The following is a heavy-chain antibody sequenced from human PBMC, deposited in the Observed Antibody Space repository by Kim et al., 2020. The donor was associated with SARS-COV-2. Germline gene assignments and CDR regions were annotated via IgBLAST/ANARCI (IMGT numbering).Heavy chain of an antibody. CDR2: IDPSDSYT. D-gene: IGHD2-21*02. CDR3: ARRHLDWYSPYGMDV. CDR1: GYSFTSYW. V-gene: IGHV5-10-1*01. Sequence: GESLKISCKGSGYSFTSYWISWVRQMPGKGLEWMGRIDPSDSYTNYSPSFQGHVTISADKSISTAYLQWSSLKASDTAMYYCARRHLDWYSPYGMDVWGQGTTVTVSS. J-gene: IGHJ6*02.